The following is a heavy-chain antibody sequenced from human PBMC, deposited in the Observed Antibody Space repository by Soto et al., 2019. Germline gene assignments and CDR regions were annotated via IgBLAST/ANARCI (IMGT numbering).Heavy chain of an antibody. D-gene: IGHD5-18*01. Sequence: SVKVSCKASGGTFSSYAISWVRQAPGQGLEWMGGIIPIFGTANYAQKFQGRVTITADESTSTAYMELSSLRSEDTTVYYCARLGADTAMDFYYYYGMDVWGQGTTVTVSS. V-gene: IGHV1-69*13. J-gene: IGHJ6*02. CDR2: IIPIFGTA. CDR3: ARLGADTAMDFYYYYGMDV. CDR1: GGTFSSYA.